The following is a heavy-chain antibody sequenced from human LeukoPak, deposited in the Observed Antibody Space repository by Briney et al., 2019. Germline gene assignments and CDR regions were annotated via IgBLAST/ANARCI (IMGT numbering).Heavy chain of an antibody. Sequence: PSETLSLTCFVSDGSITNYYWSWIRQPAGKGLEWIGRIYTSGSTNYNPSLKSRVTMSVDTSKNQFSLKLSSVTAADTAVYYCARGYYNNWFDPWGQGTLVTVSS. CDR3: ARGYYNNWFDP. CDR1: DGSITNYY. CDR2: IYTSGST. V-gene: IGHV4-4*07. J-gene: IGHJ5*02. D-gene: IGHD2-15*01.